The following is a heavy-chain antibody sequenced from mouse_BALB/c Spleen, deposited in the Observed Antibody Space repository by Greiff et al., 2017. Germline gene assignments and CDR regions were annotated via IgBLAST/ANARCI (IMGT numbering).Heavy chain of an antibody. CDR2: ISSGGSYT. CDR3: TRDGNYRYDGFAY. CDR1: GFTFSSYT. J-gene: IGHJ3*01. V-gene: IGHV5-6-4*01. Sequence: EVKVVESGGGLVKPGGSLKLSCAASGFTFSSYTMSWVRQTPEKRLEWVATISSGGSYTYYPDSVKGRFTISRDNAKNTLYLQMSSLKSEDTAMYYCTRDGNYRYDGFAYWGQGTLVTVSA. D-gene: IGHD2-14*01.